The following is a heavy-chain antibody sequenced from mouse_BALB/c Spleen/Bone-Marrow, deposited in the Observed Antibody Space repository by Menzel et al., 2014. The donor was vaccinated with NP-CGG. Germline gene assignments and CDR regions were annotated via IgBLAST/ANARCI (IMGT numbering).Heavy chain of an antibody. J-gene: IGHJ4*01. CDR2: IDPYDSAT. D-gene: IGHD1-3*01. V-gene: IGHV1-52*01. CDR3: ARCYIRYYVMES. CDR1: GYMFTSYW. Sequence: VQLVESGAELVRPGASVKLSCKASGYMFTSYWMNWVKQRPEQGLEWIGRIDPYDSATHYNQKFKDMAILTVDKSSNTAYMQLSSLTSEDSAVYYCARCYIRYYVMESWGQGTSVTVSS.